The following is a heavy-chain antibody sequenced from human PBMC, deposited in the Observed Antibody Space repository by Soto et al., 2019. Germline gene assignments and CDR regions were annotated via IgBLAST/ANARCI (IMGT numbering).Heavy chain of an antibody. CDR3: ARFRGYTYDSDDFDI. V-gene: IGHV3-66*01. CDR2: IYSGGST. J-gene: IGHJ3*02. CDR1: GFTVSSNY. Sequence: EVQLVESGGGLVQPGGSLRLSCAASGFTVSSNYMSWVRQAPGKGLEWVSVIYSGGSTYYADSVKGRFTISRDNSKNTPYLQMNSLRAEDTAVYHSARFRGYTYDSDDFDIWGQGTMVTVSS. D-gene: IGHD5-18*01.